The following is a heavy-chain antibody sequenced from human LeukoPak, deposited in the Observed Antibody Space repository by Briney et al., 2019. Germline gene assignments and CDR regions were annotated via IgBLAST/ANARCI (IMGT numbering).Heavy chain of an antibody. CDR3: AKGLPDGPRAGAGGYRLY. V-gene: IGHV3-23*01. J-gene: IGHJ4*02. Sequence: GGSLRLSCAASGFTFSSYGMSWVRQAPGKGLEWVSAISGSGGSTYYADSVKGRFTISRDNSKNTLYLQMNSLRAEDTAVYYCAKGLPDGPRAGAGGYRLYWGQGTLVTVSS. D-gene: IGHD5-18*01. CDR1: GFTFSSYG. CDR2: ISGSGGST.